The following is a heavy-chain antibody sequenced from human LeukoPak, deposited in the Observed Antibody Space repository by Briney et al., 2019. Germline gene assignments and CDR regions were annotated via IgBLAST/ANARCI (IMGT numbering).Heavy chain of an antibody. CDR3: ARDLSGSAIDY. CDR1: GFTFSSYG. V-gene: IGHV3-33*01. Sequence: GGSLRLTCAASGFTFSSYGMHWVRQAPGMGLEWVAIIWYDGNNKYYADSVKGRFTISRDNSKNTLYLQMNSLRVEDTAVYYCARDLSGSAIDYWGQGTLVTVSS. J-gene: IGHJ4*02. D-gene: IGHD1-26*01. CDR2: IWYDGNNK.